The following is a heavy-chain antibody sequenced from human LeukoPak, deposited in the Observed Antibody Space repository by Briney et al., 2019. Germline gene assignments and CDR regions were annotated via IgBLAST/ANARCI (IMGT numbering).Heavy chain of an antibody. Sequence: ASVKVSCKASGYTFTSYDINWVRQATGQGLEWMGGFDPEDGETIYAQKFQGRVTMTEDTSTDTAYMELSSLRSEDTAVYYCATDGFGYYDSSPRPPGAFDIWGQGTMVTVSS. CDR2: FDPEDGET. CDR1: GYTFTSYD. V-gene: IGHV1-24*01. J-gene: IGHJ3*02. CDR3: ATDGFGYYDSSPRPPGAFDI. D-gene: IGHD3-22*01.